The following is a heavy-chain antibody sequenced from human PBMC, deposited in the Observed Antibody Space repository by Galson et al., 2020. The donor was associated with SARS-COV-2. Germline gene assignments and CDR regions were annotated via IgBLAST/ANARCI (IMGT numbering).Heavy chain of an antibody. CDR3: ARALERTAFYYYYVDF. D-gene: IGHD1-1*01. J-gene: IGHJ6*03. CDR1: GYSFSSSP. Sequence: ASVKVSCKASGYSFSSSPMNWVRQAPGQGLEWMGWIDTDTGNPTYAQGFTGRFVFSLDTSVSTAYLQINSLKAEDTAVYYCARALERTAFYYYYVDFWGNGTAVTVSS. V-gene: IGHV7-4-1*02. CDR2: IDTDTGNP.